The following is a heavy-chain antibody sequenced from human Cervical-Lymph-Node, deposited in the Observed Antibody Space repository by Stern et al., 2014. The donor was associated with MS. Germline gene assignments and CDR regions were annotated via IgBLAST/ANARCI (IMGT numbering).Heavy chain of an antibody. Sequence: VQLVQSGAEVKKPGESLKISCNGSGYTYTNYWIAWVRQMPGKGLEWMGIILPGYSEACYSPSSQGRVTISADKSIKAAYLQWASLKVSDTAMYFCATASVRGSNYPDAFDLWGQGTMITVSS. CDR1: GYTYTNYW. J-gene: IGHJ3*01. CDR2: ILPGYSEA. CDR3: ATASVRGSNYPDAFDL. D-gene: IGHD3-10*01. V-gene: IGHV5-51*01.